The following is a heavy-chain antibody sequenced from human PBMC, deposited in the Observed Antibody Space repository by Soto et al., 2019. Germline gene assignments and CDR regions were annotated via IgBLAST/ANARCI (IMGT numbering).Heavy chain of an antibody. D-gene: IGHD3-10*01. CDR3: TGLWFGEIYNY. CDR1: GFSFKNAW. CDR2: IKNKNDGGTT. Sequence: EVELVESGGGLVKPGGSLTLSCAASGFSFKNAWMNWVRQAPGKGLEWGGRIKNKNDGGTTDYAAFVKGRFTISRDASENTLYLHMNGLKTGDTGVYFCTGLWFGEIYNYWGQGSLVTVSS. J-gene: IGHJ4*01. V-gene: IGHV3-15*07.